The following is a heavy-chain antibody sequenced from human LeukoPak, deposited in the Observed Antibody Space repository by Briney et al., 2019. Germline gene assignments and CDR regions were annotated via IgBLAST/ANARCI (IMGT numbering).Heavy chain of an antibody. Sequence: PGGSLRLSCAASGFTVSSNYMSWVRQAPGKGLEWVSVIYSGGSTYYADSVKGRFTISRDNSKNTLYLQMNSLRAEDTAVYYCARGYYYGSGSYRVPGYYFDYWGQGTLVTVSS. J-gene: IGHJ4*02. CDR2: IYSGGST. V-gene: IGHV3-53*01. CDR3: ARGYYYGSGSYRVPGYYFDY. D-gene: IGHD3-10*01. CDR1: GFTVSSNY.